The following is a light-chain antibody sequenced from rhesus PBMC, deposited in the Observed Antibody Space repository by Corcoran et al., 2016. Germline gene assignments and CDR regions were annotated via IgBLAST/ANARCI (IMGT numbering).Light chain of an antibody. V-gene: IGKV1-25*01. CDR1: QGITND. Sequence: DIQMTQSPSSLSASVGDRVTITCRASQGITNDLAWYQQKPGETPKLLIYEASSLQSGIPSRFSGSGSGTDFTLTISSLQSEDFATYDCQHYYSTPPTFGQGTKVEIK. CDR3: QHYYSTPPT. CDR2: EAS. J-gene: IGKJ1*01.